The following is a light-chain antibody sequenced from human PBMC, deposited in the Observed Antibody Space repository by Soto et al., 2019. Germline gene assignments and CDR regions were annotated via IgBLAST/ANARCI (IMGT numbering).Light chain of an antibody. J-gene: IGKJ2*01. CDR3: QQYGSSPFT. Sequence: IVVTQSPVTLSLSPGERATLSCRASQSVTSNYLAWYQHKPGQAPKLLIYGASSRATGIPDRFSGSGSGTDFTLTISRLEPEDFAVYYCQQYGSSPFTFGQGTKLEIK. V-gene: IGKV3-20*01. CDR2: GAS. CDR1: QSVTSNY.